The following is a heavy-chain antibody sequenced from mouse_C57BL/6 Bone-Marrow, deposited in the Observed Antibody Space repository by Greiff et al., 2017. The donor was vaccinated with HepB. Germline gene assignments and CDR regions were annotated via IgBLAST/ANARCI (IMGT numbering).Heavy chain of an antibody. Sequence: EVKLVESGGGLVQPGGSMKLSCAASGFTFSDAWMDWVRQSPEKGLEWVAEIRNKANNHATYYAESVKGRFTISRDDSKSSVYLQMNSLRAEDTGIYYCTRNDYDEAWFAYWGQGTLVTVSA. CDR1: GFTFSDAW. CDR2: IRNKANNHAT. V-gene: IGHV6-6*01. J-gene: IGHJ3*01. D-gene: IGHD2-4*01. CDR3: TRNDYDEAWFAY.